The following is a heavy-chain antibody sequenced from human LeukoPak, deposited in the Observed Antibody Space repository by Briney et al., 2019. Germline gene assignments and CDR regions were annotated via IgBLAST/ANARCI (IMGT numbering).Heavy chain of an antibody. J-gene: IGHJ6*02. CDR1: GFTFSSYA. Sequence: GRSLRLSCAASGFTFSSYATHWVRQAPGKGLEWVAVISYDGSNKYYADSVKGRFTISRDNSKNTLYLQMNSLRAEDTAVYYCARDVAGGGWYPYYYYSMDVWGQGTTVTVSS. D-gene: IGHD6-19*01. CDR3: ARDVAGGGWYPYYYYSMDV. V-gene: IGHV3-30*04. CDR2: ISYDGSNK.